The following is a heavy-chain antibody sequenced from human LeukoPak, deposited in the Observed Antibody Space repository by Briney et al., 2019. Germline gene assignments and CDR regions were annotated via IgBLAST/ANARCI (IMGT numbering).Heavy chain of an antibody. Sequence: SETLSLTCTVSGGSISSYYWSWIRQPPGKGLEWIGYIYYSGSTNYNPSLKSRVTISVDTSKNQFSLKLSSVTAADTAVYYCARLGYYYGSGSYYDYWGQGTLVTVSS. J-gene: IGHJ4*02. CDR2: IYYSGST. CDR1: GGSISSYY. V-gene: IGHV4-59*08. CDR3: ARLGYYYGSGSYYDY. D-gene: IGHD3-10*01.